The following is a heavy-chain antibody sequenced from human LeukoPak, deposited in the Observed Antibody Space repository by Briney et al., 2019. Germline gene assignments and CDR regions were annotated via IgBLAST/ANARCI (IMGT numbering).Heavy chain of an antibody. CDR3: AKDLVGGSYYDYMGV. D-gene: IGHD1-26*01. CDR2: ISGSGGST. CDR1: GFTFSSYA. Sequence: PGGSLRLSCAASGFTFSSYAMSWVRQAPGKGLEWVSDISGSGGSTYYVDSVQGRFTISSDNSKKTLYLKLNSLSAEDTAVYYCAKDLVGGSYYDYMGVWGKGTTVTVSS. V-gene: IGHV3-23*01. J-gene: IGHJ6*03.